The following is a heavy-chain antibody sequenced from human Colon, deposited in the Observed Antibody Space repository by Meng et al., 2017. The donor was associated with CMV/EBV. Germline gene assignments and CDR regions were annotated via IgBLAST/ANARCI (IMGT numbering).Heavy chain of an antibody. D-gene: IGHD2-15*01. J-gene: IGHJ5*02. V-gene: IGHV3-23*03. CDR3: ASRGTYCSGGSCYYWFDP. Sequence: GGSLRLSCAASGFSFSSYAMSWVRQAPGKGLEWVSVIYSGGSTTSYADSVKGRFTISRDNSRNMVYLQMNSLRSEDTAEYYCASRGTYCSGGSCYYWFDPWGQGTLVTVSS. CDR1: GFSFSSYA. CDR2: IYSGGSTT.